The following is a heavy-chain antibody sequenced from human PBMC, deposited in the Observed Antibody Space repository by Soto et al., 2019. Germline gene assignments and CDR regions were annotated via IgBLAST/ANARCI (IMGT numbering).Heavy chain of an antibody. D-gene: IGHD1-1*01. CDR3: ARLTNGIHERNGFDP. Sequence: QVQLVQSGAEVKKPGSSVKVSCKASGGTFSSYAISWVRQAPGQGLEWMGGIIPIFGTANYAQKFQGRVTITADESTSTTYMVLSSLRSDDTTVYYCARLTNGIHERNGFDPWGQGTLVTVSS. V-gene: IGHV1-69*12. CDR1: GGTFSSYA. J-gene: IGHJ5*02. CDR2: IIPIFGTA.